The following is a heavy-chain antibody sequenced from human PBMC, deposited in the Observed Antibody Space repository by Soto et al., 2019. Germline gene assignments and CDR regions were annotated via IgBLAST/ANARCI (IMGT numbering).Heavy chain of an antibody. J-gene: IGHJ4*02. D-gene: IGHD4-17*01. V-gene: IGHV1-18*01. CDR2: ISAYNGNT. CDR1: GYTFTSYG. CDR3: AGCPESDYGGQYIDY. Sequence: QVQLVQSGAEVKKPGASVKVSCKASGYTFTSYGISWVRQAPGQGLEWMGWISAYNGNTNYAQKVQGRVTMTTDTSTRTAYMELRSLGSDDTAVYYCAGCPESDYGGQYIDYWGQGTLVTVSS.